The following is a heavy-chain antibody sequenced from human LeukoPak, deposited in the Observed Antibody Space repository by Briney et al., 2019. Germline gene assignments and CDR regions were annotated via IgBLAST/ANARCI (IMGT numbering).Heavy chain of an antibody. CDR2: IYPGDSDT. CDR3: AGAYGSGLNWFDP. V-gene: IGHV5-51*01. D-gene: IGHD3-10*01. J-gene: IGHJ5*02. Sequence: GASLQISSNGSGYSFTSYWIGWGRQMPGKGLEWMGIIYPGDSDTRYSPSFQGQVTISADKSINTAYLQWSNLKASDTAMYYCAGAYGSGLNWFDPWGQGTLVTVSS. CDR1: GYSFTSYW.